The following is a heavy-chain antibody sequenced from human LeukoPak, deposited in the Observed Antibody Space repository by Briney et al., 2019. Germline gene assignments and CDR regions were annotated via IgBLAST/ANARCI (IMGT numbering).Heavy chain of an antibody. CDR3: AKDLGTSGWYCDY. J-gene: IGHJ4*02. V-gene: IGHV3-74*01. Sequence: GRSLRLSCAASGFTFSSYWMHWVRQAPGKGLVWVSRINSDGSITTYADSVKGRFTISRDNAKNTLYLQMNSLRAEDTAVYYCAKDLGTSGWYCDYWGQGTLVTVSS. D-gene: IGHD6-19*01. CDR2: INSDGSIT. CDR1: GFTFSSYW.